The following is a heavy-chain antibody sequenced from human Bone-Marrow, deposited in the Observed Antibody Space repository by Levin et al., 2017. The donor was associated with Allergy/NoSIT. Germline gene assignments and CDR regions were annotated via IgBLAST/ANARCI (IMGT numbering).Heavy chain of an antibody. D-gene: IGHD2-21*02. Sequence: PGGSLRLSCVASGFTFSTSDMHWVRQVPGIGLEAVSSSGARGGIYYPDSVRGRFTISRDNGKNSLYLQMDNLRAGDTAMYFCARSRGDTGLGAFDLWGRGAMVTVSS. CDR1: GFTFSTSD. J-gene: IGHJ3*01. V-gene: IGHV3-13*01. CDR2: SGARGGI. CDR3: ARSRGDTGLGAFDL.